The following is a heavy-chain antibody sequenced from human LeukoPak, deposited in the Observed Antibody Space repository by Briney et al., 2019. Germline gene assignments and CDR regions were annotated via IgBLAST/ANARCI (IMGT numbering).Heavy chain of an antibody. CDR1: GGSISSYY. CDR2: ISGSGGST. J-gene: IGHJ3*02. CDR3: ASTPVVNASDI. V-gene: IGHV3-23*01. Sequence: ETLSLTCTVSGGSISSYYWSWIRQAPGKGLEWVSAISGSGGSTYYADSVKGRFTVSRDNSKNTLYLQMNSLRAEDTAVYYCASTPVVNASDIWGQGTMVTVSS.